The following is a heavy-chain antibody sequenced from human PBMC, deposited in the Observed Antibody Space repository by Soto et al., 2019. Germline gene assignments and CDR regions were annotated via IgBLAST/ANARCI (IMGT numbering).Heavy chain of an antibody. Sequence: ASVKFSCKVSGYTRTELSMHWVRQAPGKGLEWMGGFDPEDGETIYAQKFQGRVTMTEDTSTDTAYMELSSLRSEDTAVYYCANGITIFGVVTSGDWFDPWGQGTLVTVS. V-gene: IGHV1-24*01. CDR3: ANGITIFGVVTSGDWFDP. D-gene: IGHD3-3*01. CDR2: FDPEDGET. J-gene: IGHJ5*02. CDR1: GYTRTELS.